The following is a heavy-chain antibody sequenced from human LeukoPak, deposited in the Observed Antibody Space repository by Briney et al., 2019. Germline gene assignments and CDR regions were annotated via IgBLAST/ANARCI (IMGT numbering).Heavy chain of an antibody. D-gene: IGHD1-26*01. V-gene: IGHV1-18*01. Sequence: WASVKVSCKASGYSFTSYGISWVRQAPGQGLEWMGWVSGYNGNTNYAQMVQGRVTMTTDTSTNTAYMELRSLRSDDTAVYYCVRDGVGATPFDFWGQGTLVTVSS. CDR3: VRDGVGATPFDF. CDR2: VSGYNGNT. CDR1: GYSFTSYG. J-gene: IGHJ4*02.